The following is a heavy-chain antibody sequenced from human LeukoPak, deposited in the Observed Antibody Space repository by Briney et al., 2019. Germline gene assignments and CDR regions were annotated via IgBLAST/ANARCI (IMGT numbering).Heavy chain of an antibody. CDR3: ARAGRWLQFIMAFDI. V-gene: IGHV4-61*02. J-gene: IGHJ3*02. D-gene: IGHD5-24*01. CDR1: GGSISSGSYY. CDR2: IYTSGST. Sequence: SETLSLTCTVSGGSISSGSYYWSWIRQPAGKGLEWIGRIYTSGSTNYNPSLKGRVTISVDTSKNQFSLKLSSVTAADTAVYYCARAGRWLQFIMAFDIWGQGTMVTVSS.